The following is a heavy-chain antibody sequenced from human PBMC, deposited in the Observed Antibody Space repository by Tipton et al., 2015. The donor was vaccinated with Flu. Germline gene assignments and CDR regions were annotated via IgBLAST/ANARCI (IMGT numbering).Heavy chain of an antibody. V-gene: IGHV3-23*01. CDR1: GFTFSSYA. CDR2: ISGSGGST. CDR3: AKDLGDYDSRYFDP. J-gene: IGHJ2*01. D-gene: IGHD3-22*01. Sequence: LSLTCAASGFTFSSYAMSWVRQAPGKGLEWVSAISGSGGSTYYADSVKGRFTISRDNSKNTLHLQMNSLRAEATAVYYCAKDLGDYDSRYFDPWGRGTLVTVP.